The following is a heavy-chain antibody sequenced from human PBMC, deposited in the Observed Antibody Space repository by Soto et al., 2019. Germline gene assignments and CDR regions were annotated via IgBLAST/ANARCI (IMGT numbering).Heavy chain of an antibody. V-gene: IGHV1-3*01. D-gene: IGHD3-10*01. J-gene: IGHJ3*02. CDR2: INAGNGNT. CDR1: GYTFTNYA. Sequence: ASVKVSCKASGYTFTNYATHWVRQAPGQRLEWMGWINAGNGNTKYSQKFQGRVTITRDTSASTAYMELSSLRSEDTAVYYCARTIRGIAFDIWGQGTMVTVSS. CDR3: ARTIRGIAFDI.